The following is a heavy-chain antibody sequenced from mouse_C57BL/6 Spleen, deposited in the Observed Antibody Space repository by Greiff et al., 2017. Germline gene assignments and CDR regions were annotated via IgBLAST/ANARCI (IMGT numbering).Heavy chain of an antibody. CDR2: IYPRDGST. CDR3: ARRVVAPYWYFDV. D-gene: IGHD1-1*01. V-gene: IGHV1-78*01. J-gene: IGHJ1*03. CDR1: GYTFTDHT. Sequence: QVQLQQSDAELLKPGASVKISCKVSGYTFTDHTIHWMKQRPEQGLEWIGYIYPRDGSTKYDEKFKGKATLTADKSSSTAYMQLNSLTSEDSAVYFCARRVVAPYWYFDVWGTGTTVTVSS.